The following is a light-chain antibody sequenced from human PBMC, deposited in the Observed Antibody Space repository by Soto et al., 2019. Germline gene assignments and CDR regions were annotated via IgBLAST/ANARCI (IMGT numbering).Light chain of an antibody. Sequence: ENLLTQSPDTLSLSAGERATLFCRASEIINSGYLAWYQQKPGRAPRLLIYGASKRATGIPDRFSGSESGTDFTLTISSLQPDDFATYYCQHYNGYPYTFGQGTRLEIK. V-gene: IGKV3-20*01. J-gene: IGKJ2*01. CDR1: EIINSGY. CDR3: QHYNGYPYT. CDR2: GAS.